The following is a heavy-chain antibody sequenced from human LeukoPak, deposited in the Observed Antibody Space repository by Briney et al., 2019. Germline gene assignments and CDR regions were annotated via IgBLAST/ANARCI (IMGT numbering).Heavy chain of an antibody. CDR1: GFGFSSYG. D-gene: IGHD3-9*01. CDR2: IPYEGIDE. Sequence: GGSLRLSCAASGFGFSSYGMHGGRQRPGRGPEWVALIPYEGIDENHADLAKARFTISRDNLKNTVYLLINSVRTEAAAVYYCAKESTGYHPGYWGQGTLVTVSS. CDR3: AKESTGYHPGY. J-gene: IGHJ4*02. V-gene: IGHV3-30*02.